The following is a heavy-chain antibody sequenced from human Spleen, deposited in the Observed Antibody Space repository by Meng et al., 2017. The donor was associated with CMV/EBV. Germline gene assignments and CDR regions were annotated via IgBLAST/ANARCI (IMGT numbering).Heavy chain of an antibody. Sequence: GGSLRLSCAASGFTFSSYPMHWVRQAPGKGLEWMTVISYDGSNKYYADSVKGRFTISRDNSKNTLYLHLNNLRADDTAVYYCARSGGSYWDFHWGQGTLVTVSS. J-gene: IGHJ4*02. D-gene: IGHD1-26*01. CDR3: ARSGGSYWDFH. V-gene: IGHV3-30-3*01. CDR2: ISYDGSNK. CDR1: GFTFSSYP.